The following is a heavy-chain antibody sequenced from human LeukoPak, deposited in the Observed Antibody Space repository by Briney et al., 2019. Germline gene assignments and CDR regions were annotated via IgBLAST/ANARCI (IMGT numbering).Heavy chain of an antibody. CDR2: ISWNSGSI. Sequence: SLRLSCAASGFTFSSYAMSWVRQAPGKGLEWVSGISWNSGSIGYADSVKGRFTISRDNAKNSLYLQMNSLRAEDTALYYCAKDSGYSYGSGYFDYWGQGTLVTVSS. CDR3: AKDSGYSYGSGYFDY. CDR1: GFTFSSYA. J-gene: IGHJ4*02. D-gene: IGHD5-18*01. V-gene: IGHV3-9*01.